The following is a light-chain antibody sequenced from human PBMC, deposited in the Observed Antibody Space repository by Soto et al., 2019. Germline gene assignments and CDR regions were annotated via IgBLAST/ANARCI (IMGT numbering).Light chain of an antibody. J-gene: IGKJ4*01. Sequence: DIQMTQSPSSLSASVGDRVTITCRASQSISSYLNWYQQKPGKAPKLLIYAASSLQSGVSSRFSGSGAGTDFTLTISSLQPEDFATYYCQQNYSTPLSFRGGTKVEIK. V-gene: IGKV1-39*01. CDR2: AAS. CDR1: QSISSY. CDR3: QQNYSTPLS.